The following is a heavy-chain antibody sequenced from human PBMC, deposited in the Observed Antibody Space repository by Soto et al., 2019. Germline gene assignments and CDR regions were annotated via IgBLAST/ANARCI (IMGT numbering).Heavy chain of an antibody. CDR2: ISYDGSNK. J-gene: IGHJ6*02. CDR3: AKDLEGRVPVPAAEIYYYYGMDV. Sequence: QPGGSLRLSCAASGFTFSSYGMHWVRQAPGKGLEWVAVISYDGSNKYYADSVKGRFTISRDNSKNTLYLQMNSLRAEDTAVYYCAKDLEGRVPVPAAEIYYYYGMDVWGQGTTVTVSS. V-gene: IGHV3-30*18. D-gene: IGHD2-2*01. CDR1: GFTFSSYG.